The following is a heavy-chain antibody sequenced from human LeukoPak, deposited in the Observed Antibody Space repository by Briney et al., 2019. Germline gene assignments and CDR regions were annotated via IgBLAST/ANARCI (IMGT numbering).Heavy chain of an antibody. CDR1: GLTFSSYS. Sequence: GGSLRLSCAASGLTFSSYSMSWIRQAPGKGLDWVSSISGSGGNMYYADSVKGRFTISRDNAKSSLYLQMNSLRDEDTAVYYCARRFGQLLYPLDYWGQGTLVTVSS. CDR3: ARRFGQLLYPLDY. CDR2: ISGSGGNM. J-gene: IGHJ4*02. V-gene: IGHV3-21*01. D-gene: IGHD3-10*01.